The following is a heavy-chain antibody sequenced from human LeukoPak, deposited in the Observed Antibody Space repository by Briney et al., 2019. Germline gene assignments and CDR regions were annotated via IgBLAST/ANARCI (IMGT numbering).Heavy chain of an antibody. V-gene: IGHV4-4*07. J-gene: IGHJ4*02. CDR3: ARENSGSYRQFDY. D-gene: IGHD1-26*01. CDR2: IYPSGST. CDR1: GGSINSYY. Sequence: SETLSLTCTVSGGSINSYYWTWIRQPAGKGLERIGRIYPSGSTNYNPSLKSRVTMSVDTSKNQFSLKLNSVTAADTAAYYCARENSGSYRQFDYWGQGTLVTVSS.